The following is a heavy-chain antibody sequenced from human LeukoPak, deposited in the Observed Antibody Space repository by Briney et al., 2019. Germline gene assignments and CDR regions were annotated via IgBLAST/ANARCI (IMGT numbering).Heavy chain of an antibody. J-gene: IGHJ6*04. V-gene: IGHV3-48*03. D-gene: IGHD3-10*02. CDR1: GFTFSSYE. CDR3: AELGITMIGGV. CDR2: ISSSGSTI. Sequence: GGSLRLSCAASGFTFSSYEMNWVRQAPGKGLEWVSYISSSGSTIYCADSVKGRSTISRDNAKNSLYLQMNSLRAEDTAVYYCAELGITMIGGVWGKGTTVTIPS.